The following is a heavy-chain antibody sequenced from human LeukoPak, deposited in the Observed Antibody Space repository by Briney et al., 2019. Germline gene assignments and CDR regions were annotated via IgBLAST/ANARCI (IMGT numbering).Heavy chain of an antibody. V-gene: IGHV1-69*05. CDR2: IIPIFGTA. D-gene: IGHD5-18*01. Sequence: ASVKVSCKASGGTFSSYAISWVRQAPGQGLEWMGRIIPIFGTANYAQKFQGRVTITTDESTSTAYMELSGLRSEDTAVYYCARGEVDTAMAPYYYYMDVWGKGTTVTVSS. CDR3: ARGEVDTAMAPYYYYMDV. CDR1: GGTFSSYA. J-gene: IGHJ6*03.